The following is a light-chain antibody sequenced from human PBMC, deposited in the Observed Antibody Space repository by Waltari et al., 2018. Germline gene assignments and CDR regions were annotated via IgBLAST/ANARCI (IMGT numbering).Light chain of an antibody. CDR1: QSISNW. CDR3: QQYNSYSLLT. V-gene: IGKV1-5*03. J-gene: IGKJ4*01. Sequence: DLQMTQSPSTLYTSVGDRFTITCRASQSISNWLAWYQQKPGKAPKLLIYKASTLESGVPSRFSGSGSGTKFTLTISSLQPDDFATYYCQQYNSYSLLTFGGGTKVEIK. CDR2: KAS.